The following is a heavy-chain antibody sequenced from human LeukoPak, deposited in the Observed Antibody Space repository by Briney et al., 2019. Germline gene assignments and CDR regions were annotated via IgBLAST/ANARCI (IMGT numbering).Heavy chain of an antibody. Sequence: GRSLRLSCAASGFTFSKFGMHWVRQAPGKGLEWVSGISGSGVSIYYTDSVKGRFTISRDNSKSTVYLQMNSLRAEDTAIYYCAKDFFVAGTFHGTFDYWGQGTLVTVSS. CDR3: AKDFFVAGTFHGTFDY. D-gene: IGHD2-21*01. J-gene: IGHJ4*02. CDR1: GFTFSKFG. CDR2: ISGSGVSI. V-gene: IGHV3-23*01.